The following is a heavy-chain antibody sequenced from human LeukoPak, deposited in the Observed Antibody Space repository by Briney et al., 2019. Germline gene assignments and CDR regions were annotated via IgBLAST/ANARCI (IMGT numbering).Heavy chain of an antibody. CDR3: ARDRGYCRGGRCYSNYFDL. J-gene: IGHJ4*02. V-gene: IGHV3-33*01. Sequence: PGGSLRLSCAASRFTFSSFGMHCVRQAPGKGLEWVALTWSDGSDYFYPDSVKGRFTISRDNSKNTVYLQMNSLRDEDTAVYFCARDRGYCRGGRCYSNYFDLWGQGTLVTVSS. CDR1: RFTFSSFG. D-gene: IGHD2-15*01. CDR2: TWSDGSDY.